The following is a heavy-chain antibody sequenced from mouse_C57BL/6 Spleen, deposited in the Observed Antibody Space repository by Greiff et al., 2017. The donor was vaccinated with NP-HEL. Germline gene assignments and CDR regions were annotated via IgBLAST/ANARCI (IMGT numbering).Heavy chain of an antibody. Sequence: QVQLQQPGAELVMPGASVKLSFKASGYTFTSYWMHWVKQRPGQGLEWIGEIDPSDSYTNYNQKFKGKSTLTVDKSSSTAYMQLSSLTSEDSAVYYCARRGYYGSSYEGYFDVWGTGTTVTVSS. V-gene: IGHV1-69*01. D-gene: IGHD1-1*01. CDR2: IDPSDSYT. CDR3: ARRGYYGSSYEGYFDV. J-gene: IGHJ1*03. CDR1: GYTFTSYW.